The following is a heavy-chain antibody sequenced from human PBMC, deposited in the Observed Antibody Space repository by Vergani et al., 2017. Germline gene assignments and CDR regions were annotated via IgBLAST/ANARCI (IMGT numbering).Heavy chain of an antibody. CDR3: GRVADFYGLGCRLLDL. J-gene: IGHJ5*02. D-gene: IGHD3-10*01. V-gene: IGHV4-59*01. Sequence: QVRLQESGPGLVKPSETLSLTCSVSGGSMSGYYWSCIRQPPAKKLEWIGYMYHSGSTNYNPSLETRVTISVDTFKNQFSLKLNSVTAADTAVYYCGRVADFYGLGCRLLDLWGQGILVTVSS. CDR1: GGSMSGYY. CDR2: MYHSGST.